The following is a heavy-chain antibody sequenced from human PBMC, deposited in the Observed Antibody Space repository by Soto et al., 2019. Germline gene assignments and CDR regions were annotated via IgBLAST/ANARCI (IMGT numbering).Heavy chain of an antibody. V-gene: IGHV1-69*13. CDR3: ARVDEYGRGWFDP. Sequence: SVKVSCKASGGTFSSYAISWVRQAPGQGLEWMGGIIPIFGTANYAQKFQGRVTITADESTSTAYMELSSLRSEDTAVYYCARVDEYGRGWFDPWGKGTLVTVSS. J-gene: IGHJ5*02. D-gene: IGHD4-17*01. CDR2: IIPIFGTA. CDR1: GGTFSSYA.